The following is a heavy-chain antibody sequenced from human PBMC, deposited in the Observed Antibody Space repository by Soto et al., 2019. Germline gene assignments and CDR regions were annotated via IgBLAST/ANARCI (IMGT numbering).Heavy chain of an antibody. CDR2: LSGSGGSI. CDR1: GFTFSIHA. D-gene: IGHD6-13*01. Sequence: HLGGSLRLSCTASGFTFSIHAMTWFRQAPGKGLEWVSGLSGSGGSIYYADSVKGRFTISRDNSMNTLYLQMKTLRAEDTAVYYCAKVSSSWYAGFFDVWGQGTPVTVSS. V-gene: IGHV3-23*01. J-gene: IGHJ4*02. CDR3: AKVSSSWYAGFFDV.